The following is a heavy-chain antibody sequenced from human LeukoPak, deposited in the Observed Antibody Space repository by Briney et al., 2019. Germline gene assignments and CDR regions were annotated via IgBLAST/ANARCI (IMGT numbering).Heavy chain of an antibody. CDR2: ISYDGSNK. Sequence: GGSLRLSCAASGLTFSSHWMHWVRQAPGKGLEWVAVISYDGSNKYYADSVKGRFTISRDNSKNTLYLQMNSLRAEDTAVYYCARDLGYGDFSLSRGLHYWGQGTLVTVSS. CDR1: GLTFSSHW. CDR3: ARDLGYGDFSLSRGLHY. D-gene: IGHD4-17*01. V-gene: IGHV3-30*03. J-gene: IGHJ4*02.